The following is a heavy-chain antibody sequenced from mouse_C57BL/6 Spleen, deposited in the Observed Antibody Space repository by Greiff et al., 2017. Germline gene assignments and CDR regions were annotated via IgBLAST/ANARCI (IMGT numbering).Heavy chain of an antibody. V-gene: IGHV1-82*01. Sequence: VQLQESGPELVKPGASVKISCKASGYAFSSSWMNWVKQRPGKGLEWIGRIYPGDGDTNYNGKFKGKATLTADKSSSTAYMQLSSLTSEDSAVYFCARGDYYGSSWNFDYWGQGTTLTVSS. J-gene: IGHJ2*01. CDR3: ARGDYYGSSWNFDY. D-gene: IGHD1-1*01. CDR2: IYPGDGDT. CDR1: GYAFSSSW.